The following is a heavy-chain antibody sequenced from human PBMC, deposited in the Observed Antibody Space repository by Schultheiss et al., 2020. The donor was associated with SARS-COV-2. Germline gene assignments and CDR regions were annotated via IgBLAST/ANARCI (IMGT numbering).Heavy chain of an antibody. CDR1: GGTFSSYA. D-gene: IGHD3-9*01. Sequence: ASVKVSCKASGGTFSSYAISWVRQAPGQGLEWMGWINPNSGGTNYAQKFQGRVTMTRDTSISTAYMELSRLRSDDTAVYYCARESGDILTYYYYYGMDVWGQGTTVTVSS. J-gene: IGHJ6*02. V-gene: IGHV1-2*02. CDR2: INPNSGGT. CDR3: ARESGDILTYYYYYGMDV.